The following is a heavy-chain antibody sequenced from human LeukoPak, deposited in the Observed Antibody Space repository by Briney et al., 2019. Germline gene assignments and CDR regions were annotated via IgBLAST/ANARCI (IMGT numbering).Heavy chain of an antibody. CDR3: AKDSGSGRGLYYYGMDV. V-gene: IGHV3-30*18. D-gene: IGHD3-10*01. Sequence: GGSLRLSCAASALIFSSYGMHWVRQAPGKGLEWVAVISSDGNNTYYADSVKGPFTISRDNSKNTLYLQMDSLRAEDTAVYYCAKDSGSGRGLYYYGMDVWGKGTTVPVSS. CDR2: ISSDGNNT. J-gene: IGHJ6*04. CDR1: ALIFSSYG.